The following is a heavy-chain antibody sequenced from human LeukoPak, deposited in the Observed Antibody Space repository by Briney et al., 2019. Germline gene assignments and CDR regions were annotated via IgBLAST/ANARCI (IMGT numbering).Heavy chain of an antibody. D-gene: IGHD4-17*01. J-gene: IGHJ4*02. CDR1: GYTFTSNG. CDR3: ASDDYGERGVFDY. V-gene: IGHV1-69*13. Sequence: GASVKVSCTASGYTFTSNGISWVRQAPGQGLEWMGGIIPIFGTANCAQKFQGRVTITADESTSTAYMELSSLRSEDTAVYYCASDDYGERGVFDYWGQGTLVTVSS. CDR2: IIPIFGTA.